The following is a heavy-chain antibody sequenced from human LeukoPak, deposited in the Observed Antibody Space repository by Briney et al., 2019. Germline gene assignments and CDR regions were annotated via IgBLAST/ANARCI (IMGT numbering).Heavy chain of an antibody. CDR1: GYTFIGYY. J-gene: IGHJ5*02. CDR2: INPNSGDT. Sequence: ASVKVSCKASGYTFIGYYMHWVRQAPGQGLEWMGWINPNSGDTDYAQKFQGRVTMTRNTSISTAYMELSGLRSEDTAVYYCARGFPFYSSSWYWFDPWGQGTLVTVSS. V-gene: IGHV1-2*02. D-gene: IGHD6-13*01. CDR3: ARGFPFYSSSWYWFDP.